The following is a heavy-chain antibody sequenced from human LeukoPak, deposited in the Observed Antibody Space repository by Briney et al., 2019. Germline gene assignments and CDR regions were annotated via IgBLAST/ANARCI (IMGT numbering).Heavy chain of an antibody. D-gene: IGHD1-26*01. CDR2: INNDGTTT. CDR1: GFTFSSYW. CDR3: TIVRMGATRDFDY. Sequence: GGSLRLSCAASGFTFSSYWMYSVRQGPGKGPVWVSHINNDGTTTTYADAVKGRFTISRDNAKNTLYLQMNSLRAEDTAVYYCTIVRMGATRDFDYWGQGTLVTVSS. V-gene: IGHV3-74*01. J-gene: IGHJ4*02.